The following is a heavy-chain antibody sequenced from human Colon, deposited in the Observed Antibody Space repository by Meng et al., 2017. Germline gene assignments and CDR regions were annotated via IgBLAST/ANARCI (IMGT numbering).Heavy chain of an antibody. CDR2: VSSNSYYI. CDR3: ARAEYGDLDFDH. V-gene: IGHV3-21*06. Sequence: EVQLVESGGGLVKPGGSLRLSWAASGFTFISYSMNWVRQAPGKGLEWVSSVSSNSYYIYYADSVEGRFTISRDNAKNSLYLQMNSLRAEDTAVYYCARAEYGDLDFDHWGQGTLVTVSS. D-gene: IGHD4-17*01. CDR1: GFTFISYS. J-gene: IGHJ4*02.